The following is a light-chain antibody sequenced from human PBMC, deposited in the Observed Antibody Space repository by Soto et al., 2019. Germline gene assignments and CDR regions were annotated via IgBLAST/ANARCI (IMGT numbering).Light chain of an antibody. CDR3: SSYAGSSNV. V-gene: IGLV2-8*01. CDR1: SSDVGGYNY. J-gene: IGLJ1*01. CDR2: EVN. Sequence: QSVLTQPPSASGSPGQSVAISCTGTSSDVGGYNYVSWYQQHPGKAPKLMIYEVNKRPSGVPDRFSGYKSGNTASLTVSGRQAEDEADYYCSSYAGSSNVFGTGTKLTVL.